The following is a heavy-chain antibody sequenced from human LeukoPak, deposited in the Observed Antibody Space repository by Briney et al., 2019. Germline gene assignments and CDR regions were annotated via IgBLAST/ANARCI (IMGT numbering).Heavy chain of an antibody. CDR3: ARGDADILTGYYYYYGMDV. J-gene: IGHJ6*02. Sequence: PSQTLSLTCTVSGGSISSGGYYWSWIRQHPGKGLEWIGYIYYSGSTYYNPSLKSRVTISVYTSKNQFSLKLSSVTAADTAVYYCARGDADILTGYYYYYGMDVWGQGTTVTVSS. D-gene: IGHD3-9*01. CDR2: IYYSGST. V-gene: IGHV4-31*03. CDR1: GGSISSGGYY.